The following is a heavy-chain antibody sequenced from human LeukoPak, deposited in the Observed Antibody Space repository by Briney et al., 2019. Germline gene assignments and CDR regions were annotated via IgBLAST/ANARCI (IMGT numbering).Heavy chain of an antibody. Sequence: ASVKVSCKASGYTFTGYYIHWVRQAPGQGLEWMGWINPNSGGTNYAQKFQGRVTMTRDTSISTAYMELSRLRSDDTAVYYCARGDYGDYGDTYYYYMDVWGKGTTVTISS. V-gene: IGHV1-2*02. CDR2: INPNSGGT. D-gene: IGHD4-17*01. J-gene: IGHJ6*03. CDR1: GYTFTGYY. CDR3: ARGDYGDYGDTYYYYMDV.